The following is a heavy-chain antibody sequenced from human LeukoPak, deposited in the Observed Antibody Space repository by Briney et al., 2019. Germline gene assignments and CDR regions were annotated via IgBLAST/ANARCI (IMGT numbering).Heavy chain of an antibody. J-gene: IGHJ5*02. CDR3: AISGKMRFLEWLLYSSASFDP. D-gene: IGHD3-3*01. Sequence: ASVKVSFTASGYTFTSYGISWVRQAPGQGLEWMGWISAYNGNTNYAQKLQGRVTMTTDTSTSTAYMELRSLRSDDTAVYYCAISGKMRFLEWLLYSSASFDPWGQGTLVTVSS. CDR2: ISAYNGNT. V-gene: IGHV1-18*01. CDR1: GYTFTSYG.